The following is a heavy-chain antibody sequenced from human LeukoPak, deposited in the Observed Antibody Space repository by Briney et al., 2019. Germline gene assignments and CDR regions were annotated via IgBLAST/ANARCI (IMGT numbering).Heavy chain of an antibody. Sequence: PSETLSLTCTVSGGSISSYYWSWIRQPPGKGLEWIGYIYYSGSTNYNPSLKSRVTISVDTSKNQFSLKLSSVTAADPAVYYCARGYDFWSGFDYWGQGTLVTVSS. J-gene: IGHJ4*02. CDR1: GGSISSYY. V-gene: IGHV4-59*01. CDR3: ARGYDFWSGFDY. CDR2: IYYSGST. D-gene: IGHD3-3*01.